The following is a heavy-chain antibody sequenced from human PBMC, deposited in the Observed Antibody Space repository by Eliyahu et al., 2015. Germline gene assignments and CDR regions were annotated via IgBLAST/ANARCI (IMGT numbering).Heavy chain of an antibody. CDR3: ATLPRSRKNFDY. J-gene: IGHJ4*02. V-gene: IGHV3-30*01. CDR2: ISYDGSNK. Sequence: SYAMHWVRQAPGKGLEWVAVISYDGSNKYYADSVKGRFTISRDNSKNTLYLQMNSLRAEDTAVYYCATLPRSRKNFDYWGQGTLVTVSS. CDR1: SYA. D-gene: IGHD5-24*01.